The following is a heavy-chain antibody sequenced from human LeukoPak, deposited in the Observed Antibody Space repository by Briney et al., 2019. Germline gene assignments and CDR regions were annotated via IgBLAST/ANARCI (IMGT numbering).Heavy chain of an antibody. CDR2: ISSSSSNI. CDR1: GFIFSSYT. J-gene: IGHJ4*02. D-gene: IGHD2-21*01. CDR3: ARGAAVIHVDY. V-gene: IGHV3-21*01. Sequence: GGSLRLSCAASGFIFSSYTMNWVRQAPGKGLEWVSAISSSSSNIYYADSVKGRFTISRDNAKNSLYLQMNSLRAEDTAVYYCARGAAVIHVDYWGQGTLVTVSS.